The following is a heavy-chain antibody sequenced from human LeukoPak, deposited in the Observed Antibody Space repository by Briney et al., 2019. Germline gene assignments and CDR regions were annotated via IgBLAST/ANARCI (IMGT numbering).Heavy chain of an antibody. J-gene: IGHJ3*02. CDR2: IYTSGST. CDR3: ARVVVAARVAFDI. D-gene: IGHD2-15*01. V-gene: IGHV4-61*02. Sequence: PSETLSLTCTVSGGSISSGSYYWSWIRQPAGKGLEWIGRIYTSGSTNYNPSLKSRVTISVDTSKNQFSLKLSSVTAADTAVYYCARVVVAARVAFDIWGQGTMVTVSS. CDR1: GGSISSGSYY.